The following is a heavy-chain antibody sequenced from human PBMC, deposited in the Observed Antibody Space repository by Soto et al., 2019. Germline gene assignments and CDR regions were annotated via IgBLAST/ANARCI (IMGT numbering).Heavy chain of an antibody. CDR1: GFSFSAYY. D-gene: IGHD2-21*01. V-gene: IGHV3-72*01. CDR3: CDCGHTTLDC. CDR2: IRNKAESYTT. Sequence: EVQLVESGGDLVQPGGSLRLSCAASGFSFSAYYMDWVRQASGKGLEWVGLIRNKAESYTTEYAASVRGRFTISRDDSKNLVFLQMNSLTTENTAVYYCCDCGHTTLDCWGRGNLVTVSS. J-gene: IGHJ4*02.